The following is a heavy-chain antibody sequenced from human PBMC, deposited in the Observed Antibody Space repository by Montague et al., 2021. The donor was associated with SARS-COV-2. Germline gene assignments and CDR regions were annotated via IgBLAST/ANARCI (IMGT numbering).Heavy chain of an antibody. V-gene: IGHV4-59*01. D-gene: IGHD2-21*01. Sequence: NTNYNPSLKSRVTISVDASKSQLSLKLSSVTAADTAVYYCAGLQGDWSLYGMDVCGQGTTVTVSS. CDR2: NT. CDR3: AGLQGDWSLYGMDV. J-gene: IGHJ6*02.